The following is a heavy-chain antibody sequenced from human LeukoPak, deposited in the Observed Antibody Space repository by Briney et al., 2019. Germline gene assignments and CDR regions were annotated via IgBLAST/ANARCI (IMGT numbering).Heavy chain of an antibody. Sequence: GGSLRLSCAASGFTFSGYSMNWVRQAPGKGLEWVSSISSSSSYIYYADSVKGRFTISRDNAKNSLYLQMNSLRAEDTAVYYCARDAGGYCSSTSCYVDYWGQGTLVTVSS. V-gene: IGHV3-21*01. CDR1: GFTFSGYS. J-gene: IGHJ4*02. CDR2: ISSSSSYI. D-gene: IGHD2-2*01. CDR3: ARDAGGYCSSTSCYVDY.